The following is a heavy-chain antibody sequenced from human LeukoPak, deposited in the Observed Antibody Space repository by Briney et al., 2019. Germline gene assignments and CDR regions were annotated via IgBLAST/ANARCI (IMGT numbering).Heavy chain of an antibody. V-gene: IGHV3-23*01. D-gene: IGHD6-13*01. J-gene: IGHJ4*02. CDR2: ISSSGGST. CDR3: AKDPGSSWYEGIVY. CDR1: GFTFSSYA. Sequence: PGGSLRLSCAASGFTFSSYAMSWVRQAPGKGLEWVSAISSSGGSTYYADSVKGRFTISRDNSKNTLYLQMNSLRAEDTAVYYCAKDPGSSWYEGIVYWGQGTLVTVSS.